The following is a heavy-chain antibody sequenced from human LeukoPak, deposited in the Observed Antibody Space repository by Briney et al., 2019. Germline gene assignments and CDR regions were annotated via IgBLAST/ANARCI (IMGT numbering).Heavy chain of an antibody. Sequence: GGSLRLSCAASGFTFSSYAMSWVRQAPGKGLEWVSGISWNSGSIGYADSVKGRFTISRDNAKNSLYLQMNSLRAEDMALYYCAKATEAYSSSWYDDAFDIWGQGTMVTVSS. CDR2: ISWNSGSI. J-gene: IGHJ3*02. CDR1: GFTFSSYA. V-gene: IGHV3-9*03. D-gene: IGHD6-13*01. CDR3: AKATEAYSSSWYDDAFDI.